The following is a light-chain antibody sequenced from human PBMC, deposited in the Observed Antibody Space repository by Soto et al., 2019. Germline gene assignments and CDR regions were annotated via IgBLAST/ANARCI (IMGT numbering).Light chain of an antibody. CDR1: SSDVGGYNY. CDR3: SSYAGSNTPCV. CDR2: EVS. V-gene: IGLV2-8*01. Sequence: QSALTQPPSASGSPEQSVTISCTGTSSDVGGYNYVSWYQQHPGKAPKLMIYEVSKRPSGVPDRFSGSKSGNTASLTVSGLQAEDEADYYCSSYAGSNTPCVFGTGTKLTVL. J-gene: IGLJ1*01.